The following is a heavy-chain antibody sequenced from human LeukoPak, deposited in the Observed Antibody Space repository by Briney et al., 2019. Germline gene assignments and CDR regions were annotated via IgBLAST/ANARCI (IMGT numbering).Heavy chain of an antibody. J-gene: IGHJ5*02. CDR3: ARGYYDFWSGYQAYNWFDP. D-gene: IGHD3-3*01. Sequence: GGSLRLSCAASGFTFSSYAMSWVRQAPGKGLEWVSAISGSGGSTYYADSVKGRFTISRDNSKNTLYLQMNSLRAEDTAVYYCARGYYDFWSGYQAYNWFDPWGQGTLVTVSS. V-gene: IGHV3-23*01. CDR2: ISGSGGST. CDR1: GFTFSSYA.